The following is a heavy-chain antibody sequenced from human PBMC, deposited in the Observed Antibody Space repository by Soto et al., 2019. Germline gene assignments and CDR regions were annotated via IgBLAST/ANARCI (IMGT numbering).Heavy chain of an antibody. D-gene: IGHD6-19*01. CDR3: ARDSYSSGWYY. CDR1: GFTFSSYS. J-gene: IGHJ4*02. V-gene: IGHV3-48*01. Sequence: GGSLRLSCAASGFTFSSYSMNWVRQAPGKGLEWVSYISSSSSTIYYADSVKGRFTISRDNAKNSLYLQMNSLRAEDTAVYYCARDSYSSGWYYWGQGTLVTVSS. CDR2: ISSSSSTI.